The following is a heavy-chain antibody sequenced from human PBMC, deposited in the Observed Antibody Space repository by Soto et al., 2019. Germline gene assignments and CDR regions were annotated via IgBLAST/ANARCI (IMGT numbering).Heavy chain of an antibody. CDR2: MSNDGSNK. CDR1: GFIFSTYA. D-gene: IGHD5-18*01. V-gene: IGHV3-30-3*01. CDR3: ARGQPSGYSYHWFEP. J-gene: IGHJ5*02. Sequence: GWSLRLSCAASGFIFSTYAMHLVRQAPGKGLEWVAVMSNDGSNKYYADSVKGRLTISRDNSKNTLYLQMNSLRAEDTAMYYCARGQPSGYSYHWFEPWGEGTLVTVSS.